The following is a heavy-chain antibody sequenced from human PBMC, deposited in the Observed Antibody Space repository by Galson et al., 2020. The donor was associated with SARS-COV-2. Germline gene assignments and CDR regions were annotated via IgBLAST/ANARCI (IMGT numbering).Heavy chain of an antibody. V-gene: IGHV4-39*07. Sequence: SETLSLTCTVSGGSISSSSYYWGWIRQPPGKGLEWIGSIYYSGSTYYNPSLKSRVTISVDTSKNQFSLKLSSVTAADTAVYYCARDLIVRHPRGGYSIAFDIWGQGTMVTVSS. J-gene: IGHJ3*02. D-gene: IGHD3-16*01. CDR2: IYYSGST. CDR1: GGSISSSSYY. CDR3: ARDLIVRHPRGGYSIAFDI.